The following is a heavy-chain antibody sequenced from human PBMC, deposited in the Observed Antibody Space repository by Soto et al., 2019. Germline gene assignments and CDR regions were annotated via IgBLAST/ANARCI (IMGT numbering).Heavy chain of an antibody. V-gene: IGHV1-18*01. CDR1: GYTFTTHG. D-gene: IGHD3-9*01. J-gene: IGHJ3*01. CDR3: ARSYYDILPGYYDTFDV. CDR2: ISAYNGKT. Sequence: QLQLVQSGGEVKKPGAAVKVSCKASGYTFTTHGISWVRQAPGRGLEWMGWISAYNGKTNYAQSLQGRVTMTTDTSTSTAYMELGSLRSDDTAVYYCARSYYDILPGYYDTFDVWGQGTVATVSS.